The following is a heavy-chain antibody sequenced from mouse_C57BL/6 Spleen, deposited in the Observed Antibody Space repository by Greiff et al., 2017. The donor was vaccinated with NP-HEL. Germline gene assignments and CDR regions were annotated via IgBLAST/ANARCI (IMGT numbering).Heavy chain of an antibody. J-gene: IGHJ1*03. CDR1: GFTFSSYA. D-gene: IGHD1-1*01. Sequence: EVMLVESGGGLVKPGGSLKLSCAASGFTFSSYAMSWVRQTPEKRLEWVATISDGGSYTYYPDNVKGRFTISRDNAKNNLYLQMSHLKSEDTAMYYCAREPDYGSSLWYFDVWGTGTTVTVSS. CDR2: ISDGGSYT. CDR3: AREPDYGSSLWYFDV. V-gene: IGHV5-4*01.